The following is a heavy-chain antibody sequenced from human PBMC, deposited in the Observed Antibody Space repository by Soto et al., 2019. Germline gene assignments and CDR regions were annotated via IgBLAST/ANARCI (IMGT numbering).Heavy chain of an antibody. J-gene: IGHJ4*02. V-gene: IGHV4-4*02. CDR2: ILHSGST. Sequence: PSETLSLTCAVSGASISTSNWWNWVRQSPGKGLEWIGQILHSGSTNYNPSLKTRVTISVDKSKNQFSLRLTSVTAADTALYFCARSDYGDSNSQFFDYWGQGALVTVSS. CDR1: GASISTSNW. CDR3: ARSDYGDSNSQFFDY. D-gene: IGHD4-17*01.